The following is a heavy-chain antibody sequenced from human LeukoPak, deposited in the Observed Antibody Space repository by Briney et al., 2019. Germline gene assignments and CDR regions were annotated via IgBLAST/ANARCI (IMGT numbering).Heavy chain of an antibody. CDR2: ISSSGSTI. V-gene: IGHV3-48*03. CDR1: GFTFSSYE. CDR3: ARGVVSGSGYNWGVDY. J-gene: IGHJ4*02. D-gene: IGHD3-22*01. Sequence: QSGGSLRLSCAASGFTFSSYEMNWVRQAPGKGLEWVSYISSSGSTIYYADSVKGRFTISRDNAKNSLYLQMNSLRAEDTAVYYCARGVVSGSGYNWGVDYWGQGTLVTVSS.